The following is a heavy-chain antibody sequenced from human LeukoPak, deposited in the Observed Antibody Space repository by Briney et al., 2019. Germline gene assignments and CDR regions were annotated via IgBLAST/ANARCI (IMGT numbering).Heavy chain of an antibody. CDR1: GYTFTSYD. V-gene: IGHV1-8*01. J-gene: IGHJ3*02. CDR2: MNPNSGNT. Sequence: GASVKVSCKASGYTFTSYDINWVRQATGQGLEWMGWMNPNSGNTGYAQKFQGRVTMTRNTPISTAYMELSSLRSEDTAVYYCARGTYYYDSSGYYYGNPDAFDIWGQGTMVTVSS. CDR3: ARGTYYYDSSGYYYGNPDAFDI. D-gene: IGHD3-22*01.